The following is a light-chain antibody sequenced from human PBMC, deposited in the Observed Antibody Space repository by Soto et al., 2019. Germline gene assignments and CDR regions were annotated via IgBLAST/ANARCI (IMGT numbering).Light chain of an antibody. J-gene: IGKJ4*01. CDR3: QQYSRWPLT. CDR2: GTS. CDR1: QSVSSN. V-gene: IGKV3-15*01. Sequence: EVVLTQSPATLSLSPGERATLSCRASQSVSSNLDWYQRKPGQTPRLLIYGTSTRATGIPARFSGSGSETDFTLTVSSLQSEDFAVYYCQQYSRWPLTFGGGTKVEIK.